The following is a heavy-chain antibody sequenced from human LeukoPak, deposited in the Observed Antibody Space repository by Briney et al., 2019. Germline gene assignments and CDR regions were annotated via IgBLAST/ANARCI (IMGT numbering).Heavy chain of an antibody. CDR2: VGGGQSDT. CDR1: GFTFSKYA. D-gene: IGHD6-19*01. Sequence: GGSLRLSCVASGFTFSKYAISWVRQAPGRGLQWVSSVGGGQSDTYYAGSVKGRFTISRDSSKETVYLQMNSLRPDDTAVYYCAKGKLSSGWQYFDYWGQGTLVTVSS. J-gene: IGHJ4*02. V-gene: IGHV3-23*01. CDR3: AKGKLSSGWQYFDY.